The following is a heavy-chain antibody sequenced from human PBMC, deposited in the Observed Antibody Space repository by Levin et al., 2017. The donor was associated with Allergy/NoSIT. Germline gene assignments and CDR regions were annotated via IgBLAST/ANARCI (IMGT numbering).Heavy chain of an antibody. Sequence: GESLKISCKASGYTFTNYWIGWVRQMPGKGLEWMGIIYPGDSDTRYSPSFQGQVTISADKSISTAYLQWSSLKASDTAMYYCARTIFGDHFYYSAMDVWGQGTTVTVSS. CDR3: ARTIFGDHFYYSAMDV. D-gene: IGHD3-9*01. CDR2: IYPGDSDT. CDR1: GYTFTNYW. V-gene: IGHV5-51*01. J-gene: IGHJ6*02.